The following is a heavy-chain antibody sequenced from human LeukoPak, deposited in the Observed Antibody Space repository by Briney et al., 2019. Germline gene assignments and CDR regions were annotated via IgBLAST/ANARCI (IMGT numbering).Heavy chain of an antibody. D-gene: IGHD3-10*01. CDR3: ARDRGYYYGSGSHLGY. V-gene: IGHV1-18*01. CDR1: GYTFISYG. Sequence: ASVKVSCKASGYTFISYGISWVRQAPGQGLEWMGWINAYNGKTNYAKKFQGRVTMTTDTSTSTAYMELRSLRSDDTAVYYCARDRGYYYGSGSHLGYWGQGTLVTVSS. CDR2: INAYNGKT. J-gene: IGHJ4*02.